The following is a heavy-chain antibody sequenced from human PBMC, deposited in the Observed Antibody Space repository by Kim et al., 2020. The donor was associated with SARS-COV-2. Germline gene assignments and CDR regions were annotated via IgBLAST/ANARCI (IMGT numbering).Heavy chain of an antibody. Sequence: SVKVSCKASGGTFSSYAISWVRQAPGQGLEWMGGIIPIFGTANYAQKFQGRVTIPADESTSTAYMELSSLRSEDTAVYYCASLGNNWNDGPPYYFDYWGQGTLVTVSS. CDR1: GGTFSSYA. V-gene: IGHV1-69*13. D-gene: IGHD1-20*01. CDR2: IIPIFGTA. J-gene: IGHJ4*02. CDR3: ASLGNNWNDGPPYYFDY.